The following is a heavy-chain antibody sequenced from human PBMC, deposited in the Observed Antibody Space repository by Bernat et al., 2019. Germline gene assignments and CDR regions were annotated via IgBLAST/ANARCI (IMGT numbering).Heavy chain of an antibody. V-gene: IGHV3-21*05. CDR1: GGRGRREG. J-gene: IGHJ6*03. Sequence: EGKRGEEGGGRGKKGEGRRRDGEGEGGRGRREGRNGGRQAQGKGREWISYINDVSSHIYYADSVRGRFTISRDNAKNSLYLQMNSLRDEDTAVYYCARDGLVYARSSYMDFWGKGATVTVSS. CDR2: INDVSSHI. CDR3: ARDGLVYARSSYMDF. D-gene: IGHD2-8*01.